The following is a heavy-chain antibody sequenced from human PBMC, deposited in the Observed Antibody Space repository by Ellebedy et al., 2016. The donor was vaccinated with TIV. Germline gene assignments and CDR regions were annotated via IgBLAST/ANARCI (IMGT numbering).Heavy chain of an antibody. CDR3: ARDGVSGYVYYYGMDV. CDR2: IYTSGST. D-gene: IGHD5-12*01. CDR1: GGSISSYY. J-gene: IGHJ6*02. V-gene: IGHV4-4*07. Sequence: SETLSLTCTVSGGSISSYYWSWIRQPAGKGLEWIGRIYTSGSTNYNPSLKSRVTMSVDTSKNQFSLKLSSVTAADTAVYYCARDGVSGYVYYYGMDVWGQGTTVTVSS.